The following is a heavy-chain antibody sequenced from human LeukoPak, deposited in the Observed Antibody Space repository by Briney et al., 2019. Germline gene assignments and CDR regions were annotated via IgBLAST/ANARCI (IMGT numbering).Heavy chain of an antibody. V-gene: IGHV3-20*01. D-gene: IGHD3-22*01. CDR3: ARDGDTSGTYAFDI. J-gene: IGHJ3*02. Sequence: GGSLRLSCAVSGFTLDDYGMTWVRQVPGKGLEWVSGINRNGDRTGYADSVKGRFTISRDSAKNSLYLQMNSLRAEDTALYRCARDGDTSGTYAFDIWGQGTMVSVSS. CDR2: INRNGDRT. CDR1: GFTLDDYG.